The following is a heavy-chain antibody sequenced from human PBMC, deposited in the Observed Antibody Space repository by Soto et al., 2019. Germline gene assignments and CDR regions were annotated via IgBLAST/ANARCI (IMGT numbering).Heavy chain of an antibody. CDR3: ASRLLWFGESSGLFRLYYFDY. J-gene: IGHJ4*02. CDR2: INHSGST. D-gene: IGHD3-10*01. V-gene: IGHV4-34*01. Sequence: SETLSLTCAVYGGSFSGYYWSWIRQPPGKGLEWVGEINHSGSTNYNPSLKSRVTISVDTSKNQFSLKLSSVTAADTAVYYCASRLLWFGESSGLFRLYYFDYWGQGTLVTVSS. CDR1: GGSFSGYY.